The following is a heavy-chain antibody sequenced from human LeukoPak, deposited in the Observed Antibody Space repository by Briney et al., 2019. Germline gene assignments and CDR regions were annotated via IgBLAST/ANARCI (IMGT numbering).Heavy chain of an antibody. Sequence: SETLSLTCTVSGGSVSSATYYWSWIRQPPGKGLEWIGYIYYSGSTKYNPSLKSRVTISMDTSKDQFSLKLSSVTAADTAVYYCARDRGNYYDSSGAFDIWGQGTMVTVSS. CDR3: ARDRGNYYDSSGAFDI. CDR2: IYYSGST. V-gene: IGHV4-61*01. J-gene: IGHJ3*02. D-gene: IGHD3-22*01. CDR1: GGSVSSATYY.